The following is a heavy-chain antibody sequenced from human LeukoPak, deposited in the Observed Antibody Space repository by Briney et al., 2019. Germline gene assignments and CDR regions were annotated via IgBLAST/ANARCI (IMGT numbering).Heavy chain of an antibody. D-gene: IGHD4-11*01. CDR2: IVVGSGST. CDR1: GFTFTNSA. J-gene: IGHJ6*02. Sequence: SVKVSCKASGFTFTNSAMQWVRHARGQRLEWIGWIVVGSGSTNYAQKFQERVTITRDMSTSTAYMELSSLRSEDTAVYYCAADSYSNYQYHGMDVWGQGTTVTVSS. V-gene: IGHV1-58*02. CDR3: AADSYSNYQYHGMDV.